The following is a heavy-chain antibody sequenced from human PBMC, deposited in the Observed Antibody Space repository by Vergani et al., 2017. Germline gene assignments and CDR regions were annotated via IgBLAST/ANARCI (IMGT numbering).Heavy chain of an antibody. J-gene: IGHJ6*03. CDR2: ISGCGSSI. D-gene: IGHD2-2*01. Sequence: EVQVLESGGGLVQPGGSLRLSCTASGFTMSTYGMSWVRQSPGKGLEWVASISGCGSSIYYGYSVRGRFTIPRDSCKNTLFLQMNSLRAEDTAIYYCARDDRPSAIIYLFYYYMDVWGKGTTVTVSS. CDR1: GFTMSTYG. CDR3: ARDDRPSAIIYLFYYYMDV. V-gene: IGHV3-23*01.